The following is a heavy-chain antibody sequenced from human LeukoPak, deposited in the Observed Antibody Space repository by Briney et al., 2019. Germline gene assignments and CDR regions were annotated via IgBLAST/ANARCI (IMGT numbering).Heavy chain of an antibody. CDR1: GFTFSSYA. V-gene: IGHV3-7*01. CDR2: IKQDGSEK. Sequence: GGSLRLSCAASGFTFSSYAMNWVRQAPGKGLEWVANIKQDGSEKYYVDSVKGRFTISRDNAKNSLYLQMNSLRAEDTAVYYCARDRVGAGRVDYWGQGTLVTVSS. J-gene: IGHJ4*02. D-gene: IGHD1-26*01. CDR3: ARDRVGAGRVDY.